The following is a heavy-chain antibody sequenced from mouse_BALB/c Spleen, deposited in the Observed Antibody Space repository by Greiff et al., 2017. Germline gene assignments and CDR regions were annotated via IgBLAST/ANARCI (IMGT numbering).Heavy chain of an antibody. CDR1: GFTFSSFG. V-gene: IGHV5-17*02. J-gene: IGHJ4*01. CDR3: ARSNYGSSYDYAMDY. CDR2: ISSGSSTI. Sequence: EVHLVESGGGLVQPGGSRKLSCAASGFTFSSFGMHWVRQAPEKGLEWVAYISSGSSTIYYADTVKGRFTISRDNPKNTLFLQMTSLRSEDTAMYYFARSNYGSSYDYAMDYWGEGTSVTVSS. D-gene: IGHD1-1*01.